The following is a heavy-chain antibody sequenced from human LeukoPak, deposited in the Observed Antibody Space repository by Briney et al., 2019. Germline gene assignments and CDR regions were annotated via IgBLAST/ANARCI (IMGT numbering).Heavy chain of an antibody. J-gene: IGHJ3*01. CDR1: GYTFTSYY. CDR2: INPDGGNT. CDR3: ARIRDGYNDAYDL. V-gene: IGHV1-46*01. D-gene: IGHD5-24*01. Sequence: ASVKVSCKASGYTFTSYYIHWARQAPGQVLEWMGLINPDGGNTNYAQNFQGRVTLTRDTSTSTVYMELSSLRSEDTAIYYCARIRDGYNDAYDLWGQGTVVTVPS.